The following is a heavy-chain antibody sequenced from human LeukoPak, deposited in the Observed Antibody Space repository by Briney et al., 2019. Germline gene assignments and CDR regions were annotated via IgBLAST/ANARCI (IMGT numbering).Heavy chain of an antibody. J-gene: IGHJ4*02. CDR1: GFTVSNSY. CDR2: IYSDGIT. D-gene: IGHD7-27*01. CDR3: AKTGGPWD. V-gene: IGHV3-53*01. Sequence: GGSLRLSCAASGFTVSNSYMTWVRQAPGKGLEWVSVIYSDGITYYADSVKGRFTISRDSSENMLYLQMNSLRVEGTAVYYCAKTGGPWDWGQGTLVTVSS.